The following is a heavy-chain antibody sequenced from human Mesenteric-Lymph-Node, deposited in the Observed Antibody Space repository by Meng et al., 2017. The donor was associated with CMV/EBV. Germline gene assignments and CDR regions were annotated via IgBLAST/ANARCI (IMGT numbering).Heavy chain of an antibody. D-gene: IGHD6-6*01. CDR2: INHSGST. V-gene: IGHV4-34*01. CDR1: GGSCSGYY. Sequence: LTCAVYGGSCSGYYWSWIRQPPGKGLEWIGEINHSGSTNYNPSLKSRVTISVDTSKNQFSLKLSSVTAADTAVYYCARVSSVSSSSLWGQGTLVTVSS. CDR3: ARVSSVSSSSL. J-gene: IGHJ4*02.